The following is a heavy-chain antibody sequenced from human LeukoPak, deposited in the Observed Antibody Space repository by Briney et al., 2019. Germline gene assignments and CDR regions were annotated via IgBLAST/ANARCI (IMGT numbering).Heavy chain of an antibody. J-gene: IGHJ4*02. V-gene: IGHV1-2*02. Sequence: ASVKVSCKASGYTFTGYHMHWVRQAPGQGLEWMGWINPNSGGTNYAQKFQGRVTMTRDTSISTAYMELSRLRSDDTAVYYCARAYQLLFYFDYWGQGTLVTVSS. CDR3: ARAYQLLFYFDY. D-gene: IGHD2-2*01. CDR1: GYTFTGYH. CDR2: INPNSGGT.